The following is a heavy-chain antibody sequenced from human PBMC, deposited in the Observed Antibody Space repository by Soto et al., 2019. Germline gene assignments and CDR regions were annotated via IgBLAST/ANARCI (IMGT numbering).Heavy chain of an antibody. CDR3: AKLRGVRATIPPYYYGMDV. Sequence: QVQLVESGGGVVQPGRSLRLSCAASGFNFSRYGMHWVRQAPGQGLEWVALISDDRNNKYYVDSVKGRFTISRDNSKNTLYLQMNNLRAEDTAMYYCAKLRGVRATIPPYYYGMDVWGQGTTVTVSS. J-gene: IGHJ6*02. CDR1: GFNFSRYG. CDR2: ISDDRNNK. V-gene: IGHV3-30*18. D-gene: IGHD1-1*01.